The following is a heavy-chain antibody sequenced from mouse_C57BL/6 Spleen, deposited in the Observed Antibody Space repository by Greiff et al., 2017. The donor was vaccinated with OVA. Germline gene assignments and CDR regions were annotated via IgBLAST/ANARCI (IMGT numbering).Heavy chain of an antibody. CDR3: ASAGYYGSSWYFDV. CDR1: GFTFSSYA. Sequence: EVKLQESGGGLVKPGGSLKLSCAASGFTFSSYAMSWVRQTPEKRLEWVATISDGGSYTYYPDNVKGRFTISRDNAKNNLYLQMSHLKSEDTAMYYCASAGYYGSSWYFDVWGTGTTVTVSS. J-gene: IGHJ1*03. CDR2: ISDGGSYT. D-gene: IGHD1-1*01. V-gene: IGHV5-4*03.